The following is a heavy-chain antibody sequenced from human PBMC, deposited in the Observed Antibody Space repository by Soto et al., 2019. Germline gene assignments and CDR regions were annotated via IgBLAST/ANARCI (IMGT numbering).Heavy chain of an antibody. Sequence: RLSCAASGFTFSSYAMSWVRQAPGKGLEWVSAISGSGGSTYYADSVKGRFTISRDNSKNTLYLQMNSLRAEDTAVYYCAKFDTAMGSFDYWGQGTLVTVSS. D-gene: IGHD5-18*01. J-gene: IGHJ4*02. CDR1: GFTFSSYA. V-gene: IGHV3-23*01. CDR3: AKFDTAMGSFDY. CDR2: ISGSGGST.